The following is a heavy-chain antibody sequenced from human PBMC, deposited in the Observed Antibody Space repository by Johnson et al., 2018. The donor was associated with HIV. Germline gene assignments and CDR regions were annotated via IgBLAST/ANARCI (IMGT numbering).Heavy chain of an antibody. V-gene: IGHV3-64*01. D-gene: IGHD6-13*01. CDR2: ISSNGGST. CDR3: TTPYSSRWHAKNTFDI. Sequence: VQLVESGGGLVQPGGSLRLSCAASGFTFSSYAMHWVRQAPGQGLEYVSAISSNGGSTYYANSVKGRFTISRDNSKNTLYLQMGSLRAEDTAVYYWTTPYSSRWHAKNTFDIWGQGTMVTVSS. CDR1: GFTFSSYA. J-gene: IGHJ3*02.